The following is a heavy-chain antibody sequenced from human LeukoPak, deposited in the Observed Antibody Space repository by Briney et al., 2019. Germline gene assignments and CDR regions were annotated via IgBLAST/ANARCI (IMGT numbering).Heavy chain of an antibody. CDR2: IYYSGST. J-gene: IGHJ4*02. CDR1: GRSISSSSYY. V-gene: IGHV4-39*01. Sequence: PSETLSLTCTVSGRSISSSSYYWGWIRQPPGKGLEWIGSIYYSGSTYYNPSLKSRVTISVDTSKNQFSLKLSSVAAADTAVYYCARRLGYCSSTSCYADKVDYWGQGTLVTVSS. D-gene: IGHD2-2*01. CDR3: ARRLGYCSSTSCYADKVDY.